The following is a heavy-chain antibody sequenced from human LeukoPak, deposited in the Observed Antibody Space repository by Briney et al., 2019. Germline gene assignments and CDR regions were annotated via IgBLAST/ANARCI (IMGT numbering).Heavy chain of an antibody. CDR3: ARLGLYYYDSSGYYNWFDP. D-gene: IGHD3-22*01. CDR2: ISSSSSYI. CDR1: GFTFSSYS. Sequence: PGGSLRLSCAASGFTFSSYSMNWVRRAPGKGLEWVSSISSSSSYIYYADSVKGGFTISRDNAKNSLYLQMNSLRAEDTAVYYCARLGLYYYDSSGYYNWFDPWGQGTLVTVSS. V-gene: IGHV3-21*01. J-gene: IGHJ5*02.